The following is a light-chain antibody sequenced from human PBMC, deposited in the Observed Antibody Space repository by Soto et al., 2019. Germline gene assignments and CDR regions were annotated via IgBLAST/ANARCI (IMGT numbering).Light chain of an antibody. CDR3: CSYASSSPYV. Sequence: QSALTQPASVSGSPGPSITISCTGTSSDGGNYNLVSWYHHDPGKAPKLLIYEGSKRPSGVSDRFSGSKSGNTASLTIYGLQAEDEADYYFCSYASSSPYVFGTGTKVTVL. CDR1: SSDGGNYNL. J-gene: IGLJ1*01. V-gene: IGLV2-23*01. CDR2: EGS.